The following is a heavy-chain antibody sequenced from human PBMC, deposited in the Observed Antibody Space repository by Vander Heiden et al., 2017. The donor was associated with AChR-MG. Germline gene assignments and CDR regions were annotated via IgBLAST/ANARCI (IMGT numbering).Heavy chain of an antibody. Sequence: EMQLVESGGGLVQPGGSVRLSCAASVFPFSSKRMNWVRQAPGKGVEWVSSISSSSSTIYYADSVKGRFTISRDNAKNSLYLQMNSLRAEDTAVYYCARRRGTRRGYYYYGMDVWGQGTTVTVSS. CDR2: ISSSSSTI. CDR3: ARRRGTRRGYYYYGMDV. V-gene: IGHV3-48*01. D-gene: IGHD2-2*01. CDR1: VFPFSSKR. J-gene: IGHJ6*02.